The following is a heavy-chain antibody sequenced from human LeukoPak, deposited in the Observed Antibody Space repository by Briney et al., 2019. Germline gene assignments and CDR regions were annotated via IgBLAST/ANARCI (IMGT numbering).Heavy chain of an antibody. J-gene: IGHJ4*02. CDR2: INQDGSEK. V-gene: IGHV3-7*01. D-gene: IGHD6-19*01. CDR1: GFTFSSYW. CDR3: ARVGGGDGSGWSTTDY. Sequence: GGSLRLSCVGSGFTFSSYWMSWVRQAPGKGLEWVANINQDGSEKYDVDSAKGRFTISRDNAKNSLYLQMNSLRVEDTAMYYCARVGGGDGSGWSTTDYWGQGTLVTISS.